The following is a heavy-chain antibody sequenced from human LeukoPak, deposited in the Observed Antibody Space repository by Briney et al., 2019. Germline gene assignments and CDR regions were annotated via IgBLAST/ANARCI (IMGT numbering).Heavy chain of an antibody. CDR1: GYTFTSYY. Sequence: ASVKVSCKASGYTFTSYYMHWVRQAPGQGLEWMGWIIPNSGGTNYAQKFQGRVTMTRDTSISTAYMELSRLRSDDTAVYYCARDVSWGGSAFDYWGQGTLVTVSS. D-gene: IGHD3-3*01. J-gene: IGHJ4*02. V-gene: IGHV1-2*02. CDR3: ARDVSWGGSAFDY. CDR2: IIPNSGGT.